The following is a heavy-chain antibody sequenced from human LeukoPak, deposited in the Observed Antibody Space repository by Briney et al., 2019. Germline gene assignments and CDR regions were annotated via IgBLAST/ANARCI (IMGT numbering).Heavy chain of an antibody. J-gene: IGHJ6*03. CDR2: IYSSGST. D-gene: IGHD6-13*01. CDR1: GVSVSSGSNY. Sequence: PSETLSLTCSVSGVSVSSGSNYWGWIRQPPGKTLEWIGSIYSSGSTYYNPSLKSRVLILIDTAKNHFSLNLSSVTAADTAVYYCAKDLSKQHLVGRGGGGYYYYMDVWGKGTTVTISS. V-gene: IGHV4-39*07. CDR3: AKDLSKQHLVGRGGGGYYYYMDV.